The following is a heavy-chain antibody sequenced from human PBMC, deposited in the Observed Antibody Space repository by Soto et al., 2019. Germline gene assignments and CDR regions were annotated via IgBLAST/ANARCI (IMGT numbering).Heavy chain of an antibody. CDR3: TRDPLIAVAAYDAFDI. Sequence: GGSMRLSCAASGFTFSSYGMHWVRQAPGKGLEWVAVIWYDGSNKYYADSVKGRYTISRDDSKNTVYLQMNSLGAEDTAVYYCTRDPLIAVAAYDAFDIWGQGTSVTVSS. CDR1: GFTFSSYG. J-gene: IGHJ3*02. D-gene: IGHD6-19*01. V-gene: IGHV3-33*01. CDR2: IWYDGSNK.